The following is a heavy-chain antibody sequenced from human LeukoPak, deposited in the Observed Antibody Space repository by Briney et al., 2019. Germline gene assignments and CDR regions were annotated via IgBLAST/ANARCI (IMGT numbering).Heavy chain of an antibody. CDR1: GDSIITYY. D-gene: IGHD3-10*01. CDR2: IYSTGST. Sequence: SETLSLTCSVSGDSIITYYWSWIRQPAGEGLEWIGRIYSTGSTNYNPSLKSRVTMSVDTSKNQLSLKLSSVTAADTAVYYCARDAGNYRSGGLDYWGQGTLVTVSS. CDR3: ARDAGNYRSGGLDY. V-gene: IGHV4-4*07. J-gene: IGHJ4*02.